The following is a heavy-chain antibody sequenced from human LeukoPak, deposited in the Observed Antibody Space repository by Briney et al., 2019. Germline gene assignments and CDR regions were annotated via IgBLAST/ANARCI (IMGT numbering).Heavy chain of an antibody. V-gene: IGHV3-23*01. CDR2: ISGSGGST. D-gene: IGHD3-22*01. CDR3: AKGRPRRITMIVVVIRGPNYFDY. J-gene: IGHJ4*02. Sequence: GGTLRLSCAASGFTFSSYGMSWVRQAPGKGLEWVSAISGSGGSTYYADSVKGRFTISRDNSKNTLYLQMNGLRAEDTAVYYCAKGRPRRITMIVVVIRGPNYFDYWGQGTLVTVSS. CDR1: GFTFSSYG.